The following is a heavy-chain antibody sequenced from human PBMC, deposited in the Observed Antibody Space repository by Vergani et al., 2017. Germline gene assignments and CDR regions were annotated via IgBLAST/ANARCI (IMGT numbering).Heavy chain of an antibody. CDR3: ARRRPGGPSFDY. Sequence: QVQLQESGPGLVKPSETLSLTCTVSGGSISSYYWSWIRQPSGEGLEWIGYIYYSGSTNYNPSLKSRVTISVDTSKNQFSLKLSSVTAADTAVYYCARRRPGGPSFDYWGQGTLVTVSS. CDR2: IYYSGST. CDR1: GGSISSYY. V-gene: IGHV4-59*01. D-gene: IGHD2-8*02. J-gene: IGHJ4*02.